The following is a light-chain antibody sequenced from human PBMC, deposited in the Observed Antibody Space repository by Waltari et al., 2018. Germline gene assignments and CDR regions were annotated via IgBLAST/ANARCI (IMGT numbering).Light chain of an antibody. V-gene: IGLV1-44*01. CDR3: ASWDDSLNGWV. Sequence: QSVLTQPPSTSGTPGQRVTISCSGSSSNIGSNTVNWYHQLPGTAPKLVIYSNNQRPSGVSDRFSGSKFGTSASLAISGLQSEDEADYYCASWDDSLNGWVFGGGTKLTVL. CDR2: SNN. CDR1: SSNIGSNT. J-gene: IGLJ3*02.